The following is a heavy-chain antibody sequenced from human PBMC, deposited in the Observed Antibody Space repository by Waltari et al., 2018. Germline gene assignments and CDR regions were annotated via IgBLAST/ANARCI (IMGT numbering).Heavy chain of an antibody. D-gene: IGHD1-1*01. Sequence: EVQLLESGGGLVQPGESLRLSCAASGFAFNNYAMTWVRQSPGKGLVWVSSISGSGGTTYDADSVKGRLAISRDNSKSTLFLQLNSLRAEDSAVYYCAKGPWNTPSRGYFDSWGQGTLVTVSS. J-gene: IGHJ4*02. CDR2: ISGSGGTT. CDR3: AKGPWNTPSRGYFDS. V-gene: IGHV3-23*01. CDR1: GFAFNNYA.